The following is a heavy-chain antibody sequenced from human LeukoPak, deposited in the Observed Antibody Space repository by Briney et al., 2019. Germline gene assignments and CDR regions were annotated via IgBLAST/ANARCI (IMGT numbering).Heavy chain of an antibody. CDR2: IYYSGST. D-gene: IGHD6-19*01. Sequence: SETLSLTCTVSGGSISSSSYYWGWIRQPPGKGLEWIGSIYYSGSTNYNPSLKSRVTISVDTSKNQFSLKLSSVTAADTAVYYCARAARIAVAGRFDYWGQGTLVTVSS. V-gene: IGHV4-39*07. CDR3: ARAARIAVAGRFDY. J-gene: IGHJ4*02. CDR1: GGSISSSSYY.